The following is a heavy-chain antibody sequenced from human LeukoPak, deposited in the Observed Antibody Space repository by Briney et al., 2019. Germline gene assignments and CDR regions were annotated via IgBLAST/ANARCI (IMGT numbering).Heavy chain of an antibody. V-gene: IGHV4-59*01. Sequence: PSETLSLTCTVSGDSISSYYWSWIRQPPGKGLEWIGYIYYSGSTNYNPSLKSRVTISVDTSKNQFSLKLSSVTAADTAVYYCARDLATMGSGAFDIWGQGTMVTVSS. CDR3: ARDLATMGSGAFDI. CDR2: IYYSGST. D-gene: IGHD5-12*01. CDR1: GDSISSYY. J-gene: IGHJ3*02.